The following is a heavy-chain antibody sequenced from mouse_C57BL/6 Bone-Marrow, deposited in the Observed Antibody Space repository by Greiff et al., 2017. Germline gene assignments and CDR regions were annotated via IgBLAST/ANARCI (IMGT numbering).Heavy chain of an antibody. J-gene: IGHJ2*01. D-gene: IGHD1-1*01. CDR1: GFTFSSYT. V-gene: IGHV5-9*01. Sequence: EVQVVESGGGLVKPGGSLKLSCAASGFTFSSYTMSWVRQTPEKRLEWVATISGGGGNTYYPDSVKGRFTISRDNATNTLYLQMSSLRSEDTALYYCARQGIITTVVDFDYWGQGTTLTVSS. CDR2: ISGGGGNT. CDR3: ARQGIITTVVDFDY.